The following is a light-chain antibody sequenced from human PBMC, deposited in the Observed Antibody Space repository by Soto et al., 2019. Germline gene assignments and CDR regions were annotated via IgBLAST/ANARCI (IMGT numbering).Light chain of an antibody. CDR3: QKYDSAPT. CDR2: SAS. J-gene: IGKJ1*01. V-gene: IGKV1-27*01. CDR1: RGIGNA. Sequence: DIQMTQSPSSLSASVGDRVTITCRPSRGIGNALAWYQQKPGTVPKLLIHSASTLQSGVPSRFSRSGSGTDFTLTISSLQPEDVASYYCQKYDSAPTFGPGPKVEIK.